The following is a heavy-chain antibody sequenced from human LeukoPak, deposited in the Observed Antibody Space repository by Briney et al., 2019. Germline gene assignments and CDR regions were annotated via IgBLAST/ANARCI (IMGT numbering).Heavy chain of an antibody. CDR2: INSDGSST. CDR3: ARDWHYAMDV. J-gene: IGHJ6*02. CDR1: GFTFSRTW. V-gene: IGHV3-74*01. Sequence: QPGGSLRLSCAASGFTFSRTWMYWVRQAPGKGLVWVSRINSDGSSTTYADSAKGRFTISRDNAKNTAYLQMNSLRGEDTAVYFCARDWHYAMDVWGQGTTVTVSS.